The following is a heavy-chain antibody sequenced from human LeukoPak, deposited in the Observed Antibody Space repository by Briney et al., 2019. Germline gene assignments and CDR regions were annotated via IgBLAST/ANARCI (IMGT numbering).Heavy chain of an antibody. V-gene: IGHV4-59*01. CDR2: IYYSGST. J-gene: IGHJ5*02. Sequence: SETLSLTCTVSGGSISSYYWSWIRQPPGKGLEWIGYIYYSGSTNYNPSLKSRVTISVDTSKNQFSLKLSSVTAADTAVYYCARVLRWRYSYGLDRNWFDPWGQGTLVTVSS. D-gene: IGHD5-18*01. CDR3: ARVLRWRYSYGLDRNWFDP. CDR1: GGSISSYY.